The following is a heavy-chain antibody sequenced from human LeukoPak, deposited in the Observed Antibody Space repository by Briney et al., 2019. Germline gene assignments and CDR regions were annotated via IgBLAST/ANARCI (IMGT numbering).Heavy chain of an antibody. CDR3: ARGPDLDY. CDR1: GYTFTVYY. D-gene: IGHD3-3*01. CDR2: ISPNRGGT. J-gene: IGHJ4*02. Sequence: ASVKVSFKASGYTFTVYYMHWVRQAPGQGLEWMGWISPNRGGTNYAQRFQGRVTMTRDTSISTAYMELSGLRSDDTAIYYCARGPDLDYWGQGTLVTVSS. V-gene: IGHV1-2*02.